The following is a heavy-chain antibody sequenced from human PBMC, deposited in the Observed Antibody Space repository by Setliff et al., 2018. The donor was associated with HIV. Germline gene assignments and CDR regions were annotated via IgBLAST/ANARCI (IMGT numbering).Heavy chain of an antibody. CDR3: ARSDLDNGSGYFDYYSYYMGV. J-gene: IGHJ6*03. CDR1: GGSFSAYY. Sequence: PSETLSLTCAVYGGSFSAYYWTWIRQPPGKGLEWIGEINHSGSTNYNPSLKSRVTISVDTSKNQFSLKLRSVTAADTAIYYCARSDLDNGSGYFDYYSYYMGVWGRGTTVTVSS. D-gene: IGHD3-22*01. V-gene: IGHV4-34*01. CDR2: INHSGST.